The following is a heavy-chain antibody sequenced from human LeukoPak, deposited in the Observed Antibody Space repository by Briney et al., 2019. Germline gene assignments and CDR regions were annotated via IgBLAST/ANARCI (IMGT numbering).Heavy chain of an antibody. J-gene: IGHJ4*02. D-gene: IGHD3-9*01. CDR3: ASYGYFDWPTRYTIDY. CDR1: GGSISSSSYY. CDR2: IYYSGST. Sequence: PSETLSLTCTVSGGSISSSSYYWSWIRQPPGKGLEWIGYIYYSGSTNYNPSLKSRVTISVDTSKNQFSLKLSSVTAADTAVYYCASYGYFDWPTRYTIDYWGQGTLVTVSS. V-gene: IGHV4-61*05.